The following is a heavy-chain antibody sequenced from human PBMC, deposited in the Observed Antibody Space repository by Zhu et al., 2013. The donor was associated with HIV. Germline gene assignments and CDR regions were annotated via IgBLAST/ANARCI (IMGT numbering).Heavy chain of an antibody. V-gene: IGHV1-69*06. D-gene: IGHD4-17*01. CDR1: GGTFSSYA. CDR3: ARDKGYDYGDYGRLTSHNWFDP. J-gene: IGHJ5*02. CDR2: IIPIFGTA. Sequence: QVQLVQSGAEVKKPGSSVKVSCKASGGTFSSYAISWVRQAPGQGLEWMGGIIPIFGTANYAQKFQGRVTITADKSTSTAYMELSSLRSEDTAVYYCARDKGYDYGDYGRLTSHNWFDPWGQGTLVTVSS.